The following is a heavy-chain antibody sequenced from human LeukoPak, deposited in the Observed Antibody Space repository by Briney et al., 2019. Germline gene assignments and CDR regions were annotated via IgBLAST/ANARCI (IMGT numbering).Heavy chain of an antibody. CDR3: ASYDVLYAFDI. CDR1: GGSISSSSYS. D-gene: IGHD3-16*01. Sequence: PSETLSLTCTVSGGSISSSSYSWGWIRQPPGKGLEWIGSIYYSGSTYYNPSLKSRVTISVDTSKNQFSLKLSSVTAADMAVYYCASYDVLYAFDIWGQGTMVTVSS. J-gene: IGHJ3*02. CDR2: IYYSGST. V-gene: IGHV4-39*01.